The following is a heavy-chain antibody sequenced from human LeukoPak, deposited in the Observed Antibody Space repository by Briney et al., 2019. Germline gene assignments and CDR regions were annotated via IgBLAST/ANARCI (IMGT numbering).Heavy chain of an antibody. D-gene: IGHD1-7*01. CDR1: GYTFTGYY. J-gene: IGHJ4*02. V-gene: IGHV1-2*02. Sequence: ASVKVSCKASGYTFTGYYMHWVRQAPGQGLEWMGWINPNSGGTNYAQKFQGRVTMTRDTSISTAYMELSRPRSDDTAVYYCARSLNWNYVADYWGQGTLVTVSS. CDR3: ARSLNWNYVADY. CDR2: INPNSGGT.